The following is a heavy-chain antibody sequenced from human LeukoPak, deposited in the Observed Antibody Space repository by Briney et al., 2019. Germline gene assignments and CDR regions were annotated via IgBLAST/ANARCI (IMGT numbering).Heavy chain of an antibody. CDR1: GFTFSSYA. Sequence: GGSLRLSCAASGFTFSSYAMSWVCQAPGEGLEWVSAFSSSGFSIYYADSVKGRFTISRDNSKNTLYLQMDSLRAEDTAKYYCAKVIEPVGSYYYYGMDVWGQGTTVTVSS. CDR3: AKVIEPVGSYYYYGMDV. D-gene: IGHD2-2*01. CDR2: FSSSGFSI. J-gene: IGHJ6*02. V-gene: IGHV3-23*01.